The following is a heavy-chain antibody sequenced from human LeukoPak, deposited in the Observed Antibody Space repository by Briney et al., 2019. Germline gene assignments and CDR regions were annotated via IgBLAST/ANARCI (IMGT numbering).Heavy chain of an antibody. CDR2: IYPGDSDT. J-gene: IGHJ4*02. V-gene: IGHV5-51*01. Sequence: GESLKISCKGSGYSFTSYWILWVRDMPGKGLEWMGIIYPGDSDTRHSPPFQPQVTIPADKHVNTPYLQGRSLKASDTARYYCACLQGVFGVINQFWDYWGQGTLVTVSS. D-gene: IGHD3-3*01. CDR1: GYSFTSYW. CDR3: ACLQGVFGVINQFWDY.